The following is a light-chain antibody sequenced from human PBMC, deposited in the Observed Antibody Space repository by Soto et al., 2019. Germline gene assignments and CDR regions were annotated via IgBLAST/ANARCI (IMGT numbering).Light chain of an antibody. CDR3: SSFTTASTVV. J-gene: IGLJ2*01. V-gene: IGLV2-14*01. CDR1: SSDVGGYYY. Sequence: QSALTQPASVSGSPGQSITISCTGTSSDVGGYYYVSWYQQHPGQAPKLMIYDVSKRPSGVSYRFSGSKSGNTASLTISGRQAEDEADYYYSSFTTASTVVFGGGTKVTVL. CDR2: DVS.